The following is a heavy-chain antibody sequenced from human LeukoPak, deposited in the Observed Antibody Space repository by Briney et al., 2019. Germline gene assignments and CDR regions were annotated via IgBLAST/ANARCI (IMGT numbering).Heavy chain of an antibody. D-gene: IGHD3-22*01. CDR1: GDSITSSSYY. CDR2: IYYGGST. Sequence: SETLSLTCTVSGDSITSSSYYWGWIRQPPGKVREWIGSIYYGGSTYYNPSLKSRVTISVDTSKNQFSLKLSSVTAADTAVYYCARRGEYYYDSSGYYSDYWYFDLWGRGALVTVSS. CDR3: ARRGEYYYDSSGYYSDYWYFDL. V-gene: IGHV4-39*01. J-gene: IGHJ2*01.